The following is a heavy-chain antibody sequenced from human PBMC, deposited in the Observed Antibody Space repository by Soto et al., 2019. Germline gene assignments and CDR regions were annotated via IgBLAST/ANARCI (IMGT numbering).Heavy chain of an antibody. J-gene: IGHJ4*02. CDR2: TDYSGNT. V-gene: IGHV4-59*08. Sequence: QVQLQESGPGLVRPSETLSLTCTVSSDSISSYYWIWIRQSPGKGLEWIGYTDYSGNTNYNPSLKSRVTRSGDTSKNKFSLRLSSVTAADTAVYYCARAVGDPLYYLDYWGQGTLVTVSS. CDR1: SDSISSYY. D-gene: IGHD6-19*01. CDR3: ARAVGDPLYYLDY.